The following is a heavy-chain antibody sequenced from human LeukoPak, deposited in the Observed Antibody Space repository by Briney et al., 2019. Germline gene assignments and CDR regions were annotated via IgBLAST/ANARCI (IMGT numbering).Heavy chain of an antibody. D-gene: IGHD2-15*01. CDR1: GGSISSGDYY. CDR3: ARGNGGYADALDI. CDR2: IYYSGST. V-gene: IGHV4-30-4*01. J-gene: IGHJ3*02. Sequence: SETLSLTCTVSGGSISSGDYYWSWIRQPPGKGLEWIGYIYYSGSTYYNPSLKSRVTISVDTSKNQFSLKLSSVTAADTAVYYCARGNGGYADALDIWGQGTMVTVSS.